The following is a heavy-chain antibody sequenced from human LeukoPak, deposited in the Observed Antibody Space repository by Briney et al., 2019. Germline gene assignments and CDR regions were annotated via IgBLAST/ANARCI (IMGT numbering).Heavy chain of an antibody. CDR1: GLTVSSNY. J-gene: IGHJ4*02. V-gene: IGHV3-66*04. Sequence: PGGSLRLSCAASGLTVSSNYMTWVRQAPGKGLEWVSVLYTGGSTYYADSVKGRFTISRANSENTLYLQMNSLRADDTAVYYCAGPNNGDYVHGFDYWGQGTLATVSS. CDR2: LYTGGST. D-gene: IGHD4-17*01. CDR3: AGPNNGDYVHGFDY.